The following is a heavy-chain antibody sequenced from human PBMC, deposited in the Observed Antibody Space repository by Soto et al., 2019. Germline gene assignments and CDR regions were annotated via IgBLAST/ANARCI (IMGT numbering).Heavy chain of an antibody. CDR2: ISYDGSNK. CDR1: GFTFSSYA. J-gene: IGHJ4*02. V-gene: IGHV3-30-3*01. Sequence: GESLKISCAASGFTFSSYAMHWVRQAPGKGLEWVAVISYDGSNKYYADSVKGRFTISRDNSKNTLYLQMNGLRAEDTAVYYCAREARSPYCSSTSCYGYYFDYWGQGTLVTVSS. D-gene: IGHD2-2*01. CDR3: AREARSPYCSSTSCYGYYFDY.